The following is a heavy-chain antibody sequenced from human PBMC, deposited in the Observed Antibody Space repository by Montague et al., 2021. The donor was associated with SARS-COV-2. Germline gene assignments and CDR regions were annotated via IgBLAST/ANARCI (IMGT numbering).Heavy chain of an antibody. Sequence: SETLSLTCTVSGGSISSFYWSWFRQSPGKGLGWIGYISDSGSTNYNPSLTGRVTMSVDTSKNQFSLKVNSMTAADTAVYYCARHYSATLPAVYWGQGTLVTVSS. CDR1: GGSISSFY. D-gene: IGHD2-15*01. CDR3: ARHYSATLPAVY. J-gene: IGHJ4*02. V-gene: IGHV4-59*08. CDR2: ISDSGST.